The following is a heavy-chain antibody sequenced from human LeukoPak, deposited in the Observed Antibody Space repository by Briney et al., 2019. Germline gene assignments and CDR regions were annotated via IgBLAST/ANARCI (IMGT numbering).Heavy chain of an antibody. Sequence: SETLSLTCTVSGGSISSSSYYWGWIRQPPGKGLEWIGSLYYSGSSYYNPSLKSRVTISVDTSKNQFSLKLSSVTAADTAVYYCASPATVTNDDYWGQGTLVTVSS. D-gene: IGHD4-17*01. CDR1: GGSISSSSYY. CDR2: LYYSGSS. J-gene: IGHJ4*02. V-gene: IGHV4-39*01. CDR3: ASPATVTNDDY.